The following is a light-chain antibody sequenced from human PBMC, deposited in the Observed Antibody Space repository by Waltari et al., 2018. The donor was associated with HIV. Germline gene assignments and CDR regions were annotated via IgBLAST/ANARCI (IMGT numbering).Light chain of an antibody. V-gene: IGLV3-25*03. CDR1: ALSKQS. CDR2: KDR. J-gene: IGLJ1*01. Sequence: SNDLTHSSSVSVSPGQTARITCSGDALSKQSPYWYQHKPGQAPFFFIYKDRERPAELRERYAGSSSGTTATFTITGVQPEDEADYYCQSADISGTHLFVFAAGTKVTVL. CDR3: QSADISGTHLFV.